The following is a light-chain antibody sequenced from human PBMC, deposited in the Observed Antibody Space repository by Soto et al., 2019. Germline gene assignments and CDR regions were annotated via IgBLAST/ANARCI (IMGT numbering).Light chain of an antibody. CDR1: QSVSIN. CDR3: QQYGSSPWT. V-gene: IGKV3-20*01. J-gene: IGKJ1*01. CDR2: GAS. Sequence: EIVMTQSPATLSVSPGERATLSCRASQSVSINLAWYQQNPGQAPRLLIYGASSRATGIPDRFSGSGSGTDFTLTISRLEPEDFAVYYCQQYGSSPWTFGQGTKVDIK.